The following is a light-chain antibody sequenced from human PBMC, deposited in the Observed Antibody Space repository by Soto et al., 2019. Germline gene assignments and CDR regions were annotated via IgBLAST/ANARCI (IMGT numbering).Light chain of an antibody. Sequence: QSVLTQPPSVSGAPGQRVTISCTESSSHIGAGYDVHWYKQLPGTAPKLLIYGNSNRPSGVPDRFSGSKSGTSASLAITGLQAEDEADYYCQSYDSSLSGVVFGGGTKLTVL. J-gene: IGLJ2*01. V-gene: IGLV1-40*01. CDR2: GNS. CDR3: QSYDSSLSGVV. CDR1: SSHIGAGYD.